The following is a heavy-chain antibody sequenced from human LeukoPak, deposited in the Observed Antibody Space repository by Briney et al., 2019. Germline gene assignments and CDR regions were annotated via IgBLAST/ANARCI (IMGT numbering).Heavy chain of an antibody. Sequence: GGSLRLSCAASGFTFIVTWMSWVRQAPGGGLEWVGRFKSKAAGGTTDYAAPVAGRFNISRDDSKNMLYLQMNSLKTEDTAVYYCTRGAPQADVFDIWGQGTMVTVSS. CDR1: GFTFIVTW. CDR2: FKSKAAGGTT. D-gene: IGHD1-26*01. V-gene: IGHV3-15*01. J-gene: IGHJ3*02. CDR3: TRGAPQADVFDI.